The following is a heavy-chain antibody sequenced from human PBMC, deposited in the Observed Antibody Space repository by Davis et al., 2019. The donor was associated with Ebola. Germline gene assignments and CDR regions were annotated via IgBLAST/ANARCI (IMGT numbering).Heavy chain of an antibody. D-gene: IGHD3-22*01. V-gene: IGHV2-26*01. Sequence: SGPTLVKPTETLTLTCTVSGFSLGNARMGVSWIRQPPGKALEWLAHIFSNDEKSYSTSLKSRLTISKDTSKSQVVLTMTNMDPVDTATYYCARIRYDGSGPRKNYYYYGMDVWGQGTTVTVSS. CDR1: GFSLGNARMG. CDR3: ARIRYDGSGPRKNYYYYGMDV. CDR2: IFSNDEK. J-gene: IGHJ6*02.